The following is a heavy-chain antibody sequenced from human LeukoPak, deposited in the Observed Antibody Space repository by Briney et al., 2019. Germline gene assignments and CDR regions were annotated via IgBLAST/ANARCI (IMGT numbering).Heavy chain of an antibody. V-gene: IGHV6-1*01. J-gene: IGHJ2*01. CDR3: ARGKWELLSHYWCFDL. D-gene: IGHD1-26*01. CDR2: TYYGSKWYN. CDR1: GDIVSSNSAA. Sequence: SQTLSLTCAISGDIVSSNSAAWNWIRQSPSRGLEWLGRTYYGSKWYNDYAVSVKSRITINPDTSKNQFSLQLNSVTPEDTAVYYCARGKWELLSHYWCFDLWGRGTLVTVSS.